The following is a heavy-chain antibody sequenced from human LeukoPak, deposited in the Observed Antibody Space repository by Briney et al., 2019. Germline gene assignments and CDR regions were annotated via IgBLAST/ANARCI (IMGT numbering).Heavy chain of an antibody. CDR3: AIDVPPPLLWCGELFEYYFDY. CDR1: GFTFSSYA. D-gene: IGHD3-10*01. J-gene: IGHJ4*02. V-gene: IGHV3-23*01. CDR2: ISGSGGST. Sequence: PGGSLRLSCAASGFTFSSYAMSWVRQASGKGLEWVSAISGSGGSTYYADSVKGRFTISRDNSKNTLYLQMNSLRAEDTAVYYCAIDVPPPLLWCGELFEYYFDYWGQGTLVTVSS.